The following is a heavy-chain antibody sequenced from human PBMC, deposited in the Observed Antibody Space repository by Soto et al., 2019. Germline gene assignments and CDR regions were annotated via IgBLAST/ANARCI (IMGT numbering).Heavy chain of an antibody. D-gene: IGHD2-15*01. Sequence: PSETLSLTCTVSGGSISSYYWSWIRQPAGKGLEWIGRIYTSGSTNYNPSLKSRVTMSVDTSKNQFSLKLSSVTAADTAVYYCARAVAWSGGSCYSNWFDPWGQGTLVTVSS. V-gene: IGHV4-4*07. J-gene: IGHJ5*02. CDR1: GGSISSYY. CDR3: ARAVAWSGGSCYSNWFDP. CDR2: IYTSGST.